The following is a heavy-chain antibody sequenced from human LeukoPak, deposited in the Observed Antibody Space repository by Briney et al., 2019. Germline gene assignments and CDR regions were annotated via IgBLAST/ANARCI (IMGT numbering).Heavy chain of an antibody. CDR2: IYYSEST. CDR1: GGSISSYY. CDR3: ARGIWFGEGYYFSMDV. V-gene: IGHV4-59*01. J-gene: IGHJ6*03. D-gene: IGHD3-10*01. Sequence: SETLSLTCTVSGGSISSYYWSWIRQPPGKGLEWIGYIYYSESTNYNPSLKSRVTISVDTSKDQFSLKVSSVTAADTAVYSCARGIWFGEGYYFSMDVWGKGTTVTISS.